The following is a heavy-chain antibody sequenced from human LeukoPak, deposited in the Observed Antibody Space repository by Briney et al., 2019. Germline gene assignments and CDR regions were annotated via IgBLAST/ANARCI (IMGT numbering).Heavy chain of an antibody. V-gene: IGHV4-39*07. D-gene: IGHD6-19*01. J-gene: IGHJ2*01. CDR1: GGSISSYY. CDR3: ARDRRQWLVRNYWYFDL. CDR2: IYYSGST. Sequence: PSETLSLTCTVSGGSISSYYWGWIRQPPGKGLEWIGSIYYSGSTYYNPSLKSRVTISVDTSKNQFSLKLSSVTAADTAVYYCARDRRQWLVRNYWYFDLWGRGTLVTVSS.